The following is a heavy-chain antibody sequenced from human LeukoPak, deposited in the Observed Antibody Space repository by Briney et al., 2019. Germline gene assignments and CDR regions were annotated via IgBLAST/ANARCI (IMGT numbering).Heavy chain of an antibody. V-gene: IGHV4-59*11. J-gene: IGHJ3*02. Sequence: SETLSLTCSVSGDSITGHYLTWLRQPPWNGLEGIGDISHIGSTNYNPSLKSRVTISVDTSKNQFSLKLTSVTAADAALYYCARDLISINALDMGGQGTSVSV. D-gene: IGHD1-14*01. CDR1: GDSITGHY. CDR3: ARDLISINALDM. CDR2: ISHIGST.